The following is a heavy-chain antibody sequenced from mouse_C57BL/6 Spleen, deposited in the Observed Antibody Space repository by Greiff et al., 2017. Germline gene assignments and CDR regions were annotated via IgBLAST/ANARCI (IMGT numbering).Heavy chain of an antibody. CDR3: ARGDSNYSWFAY. J-gene: IGHJ3*01. V-gene: IGHV1-80*01. D-gene: IGHD2-5*01. Sequence: QVQLQQSGAELVKPGASVKISCKASGYAFSSYWMNWVKQRPGKGLEWIGQIYPGDGDTNSNGKFKGKATLNADKSSSTAYMQHSSLTSEDSAVYFCARGDSNYSWFAYWGQGTLVTVSA. CDR1: GYAFSSYW. CDR2: IYPGDGDT.